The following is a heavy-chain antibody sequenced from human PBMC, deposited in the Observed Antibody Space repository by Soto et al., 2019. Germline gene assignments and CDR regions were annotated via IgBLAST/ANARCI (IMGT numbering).Heavy chain of an antibody. Sequence: PGGPLRLSCAASGFTFSSYAMSWVRPAPGKGLEWVSAISGSGVSTYYADSVKGRFTISRDNSKNTLYLQMNSLRAEDTAVYYCAKSPGMYYYDSSGYYHYDYWGQGTLVTVSS. J-gene: IGHJ4*02. CDR2: ISGSGVST. CDR1: GFTFSSYA. D-gene: IGHD3-22*01. CDR3: AKSPGMYYYDSSGYYHYDY. V-gene: IGHV3-23*01.